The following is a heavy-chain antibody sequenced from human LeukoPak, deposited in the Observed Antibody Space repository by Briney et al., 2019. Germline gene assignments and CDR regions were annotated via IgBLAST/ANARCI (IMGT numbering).Heavy chain of an antibody. D-gene: IGHD2-15*01. J-gene: IGHJ4*02. V-gene: IGHV1-24*01. CDR1: GYTLTELS. CDR2: FDPEDGET. CDR3: ATADIVVAVAATYFDY. Sequence: ASVKVSCKVSGYTLTELSMHWVRQAPGKGLEWMGGFDPEDGETIYAQKFQGRVTMTEDTPTDTAYMELSSLRSEDTAVYYCATADIVVAVAATYFDYWGQGTLVTVSS.